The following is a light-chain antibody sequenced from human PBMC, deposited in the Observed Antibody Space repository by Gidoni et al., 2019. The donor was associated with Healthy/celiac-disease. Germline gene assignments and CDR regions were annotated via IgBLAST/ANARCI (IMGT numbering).Light chain of an antibody. J-gene: IGKJ1*01. CDR3: QQNYSTPPT. CDR2: AAS. V-gene: IGKV1-39*01. Sequence: DIQLTQLPSSLSASVGDRVTITCRASQSISSYLNWYQQKPGKAPKLLIYAASSLQSGVPSRFSGSGSGTDFTLTISSLQPEDFATYYCQQNYSTPPTFGQGTKVEIK. CDR1: QSISSY.